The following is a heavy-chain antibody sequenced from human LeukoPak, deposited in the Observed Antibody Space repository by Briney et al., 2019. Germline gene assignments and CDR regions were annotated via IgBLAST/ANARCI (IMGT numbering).Heavy chain of an antibody. D-gene: IGHD6-13*01. CDR1: EGTFNNYA. Sequence: GASVKVSCKTPEGTFNNYAITWVRQATGQGLEWMGWMNPNSGNTGYAQKFQGRVTMTRNTSISTAYMELSSLRSEDTAVYYCARGRGSSWPRYYYYMDVWGKGTTVTISS. CDR2: MNPNSGNT. V-gene: IGHV1-8*01. CDR3: ARGRGSSWPRYYYYMDV. J-gene: IGHJ6*03.